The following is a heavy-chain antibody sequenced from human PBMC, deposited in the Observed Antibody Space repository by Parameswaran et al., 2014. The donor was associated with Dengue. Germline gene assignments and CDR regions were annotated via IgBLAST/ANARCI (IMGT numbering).Heavy chain of an antibody. CDR3: ARGQDRHSSRHFFFQTPPPEYYKNYYDMDV. Sequence: VRQAPGKGLEWLSYITGGGDIYDADSVMGRFTISRDNAKNSLYLQMNRLRREDTAVYYCARGQDRHSSRHFFFQTPPPEYYKNYYDMDVWGQGTTVTVSS. D-gene: IGHD6-13*01. V-gene: IGHV3-69-1*01. J-gene: IGHJ6*02. CDR2: ITGGGDI.